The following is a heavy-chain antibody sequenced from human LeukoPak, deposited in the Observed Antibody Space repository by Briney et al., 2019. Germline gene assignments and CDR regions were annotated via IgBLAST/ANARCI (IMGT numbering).Heavy chain of an antibody. V-gene: IGHV3-33*06. CDR1: GFTFSSYG. CDR3: AKSRITIFDEPDY. D-gene: IGHD3-3*01. Sequence: GGSLRLSCAASGFTFSSYGMHWVRQAPGKGLEWVAVIWYDGSNKYYADSVKGRFTISRDNSKNTLYLQMNSLRAEDTAVYYCAKSRITIFDEPDYWGQGTLVTVSS. CDR2: IWYDGSNK. J-gene: IGHJ4*02.